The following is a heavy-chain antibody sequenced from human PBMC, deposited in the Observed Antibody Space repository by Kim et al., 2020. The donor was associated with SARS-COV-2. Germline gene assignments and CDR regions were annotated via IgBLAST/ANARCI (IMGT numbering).Heavy chain of an antibody. CDR1: GYTFTSYD. CDR2: MNPNSGNT. CDR3: ARVAEGLRYFEWLSPYYYYLGNVV. V-gene: IGHV1-8*01. Sequence: ASVKVSCKASGYTFTSYDINCVRQVTGQGLEWMGWMNPNSGNTGYAQKFQGRVTMTRNTSISTAYMELSSLRSEDTAVYYCARVAEGLRYFEWLSPYYYYLGNVVWGQGATLTDSS. J-gene: IGHJ6*01. D-gene: IGHD3-9*01.